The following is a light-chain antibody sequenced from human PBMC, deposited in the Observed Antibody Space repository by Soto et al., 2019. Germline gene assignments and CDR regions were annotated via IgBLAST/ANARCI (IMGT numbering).Light chain of an antibody. J-gene: IGKJ1*01. CDR1: QSIRNY. V-gene: IGKV1-39*01. Sequence: MHMTQSSSSLSAYVGYRVTITCRASQSIRNYFNWYQQKPGKAPKVLIYTTPSLQSGAPSRLSASGSATDFTLSVVSLQPEDFATYYCQQTYSTPPGAFGQGTKVDIK. CDR2: TTP. CDR3: QQTYSTPPGA.